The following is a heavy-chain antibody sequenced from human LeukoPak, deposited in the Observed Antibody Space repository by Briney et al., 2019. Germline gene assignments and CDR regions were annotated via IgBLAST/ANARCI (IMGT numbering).Heavy chain of an antibody. V-gene: IGHV1-69*05. CDR1: GGTFSSYA. CDR3: ARDGMSSSGWYSWFDP. Sequence: ASVKVSCKASGGTFSSYAISWVRQAPGQGLEWMGGIIPIFGTANYAQKFQGRVTITTDESTSTAYMELSSLRSEDTAVYYCARDGMSSSGWYSWFDPWGQGTLVTVSS. CDR2: IIPIFGTA. D-gene: IGHD6-19*01. J-gene: IGHJ5*02.